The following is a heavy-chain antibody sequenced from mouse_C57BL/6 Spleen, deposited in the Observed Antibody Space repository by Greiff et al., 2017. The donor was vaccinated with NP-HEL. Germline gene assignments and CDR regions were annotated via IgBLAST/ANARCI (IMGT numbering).Heavy chain of an antibody. D-gene: IGHD2-1*01. Sequence: QVTLKVSGPGILQPSQTLSLTCSFSGFSLSTFGMGLGWIRQPSGKGLEWLAHIWWDDDKYYNPALKSGLSISKDTSKNQVFLKIVNVDTADTATYYGDRMGRYGNYSYAMDYWGQGTSVTVSS. V-gene: IGHV8-8*01. CDR3: DRMGRYGNYSYAMDY. J-gene: IGHJ4*01. CDR1: GFSLSTFGMG. CDR2: IWWDDDK.